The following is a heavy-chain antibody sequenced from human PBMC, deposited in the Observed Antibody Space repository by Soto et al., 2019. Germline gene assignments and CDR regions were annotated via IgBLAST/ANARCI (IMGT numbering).Heavy chain of an antibody. Sequence: ELVESGGGLVTPGKSVRLSRVGSGFFFTAAWMNWVRRAPGKGLEWDGRIKSKGSGKTTDYGAHVKGRFTISRDDSKNTVYLQMNSLKTEVTALYYCTKQRGPSSSVSYGLEVWGQGSTVTVTS. V-gene: IGHV3-15*07. CDR3: TKQRGPSSSVSYGLEV. CDR2: IKSKGSGKTT. D-gene: IGHD1-1*01. CDR1: GFFFTAAW. J-gene: IGHJ6*01.